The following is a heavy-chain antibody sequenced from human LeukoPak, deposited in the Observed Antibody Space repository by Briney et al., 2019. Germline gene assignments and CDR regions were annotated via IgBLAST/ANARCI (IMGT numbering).Heavy chain of an antibody. CDR3: ARTAAGGY. D-gene: IGHD6-13*01. Sequence: SETLSLTCSVSGGSISSYYWSWIRQPPGKGLEWIGEINHSGSTNYNPSLKSRVTISVDTSKNQFSLKLSSVTAADTAVYYCARTAAGGYWGQGTLVTVSS. CDR1: GGSISSYY. V-gene: IGHV4-34*01. CDR2: INHSGST. J-gene: IGHJ4*02.